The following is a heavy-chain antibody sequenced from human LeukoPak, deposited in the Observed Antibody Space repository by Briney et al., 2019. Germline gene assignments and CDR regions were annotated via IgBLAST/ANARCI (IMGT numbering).Heavy chain of an antibody. CDR3: ATLYGDSPDY. J-gene: IGHJ4*02. CDR1: GFTVSNNY. CDR2: IYSGGGT. Sequence: PGGSLRLSCAASGFTVSNNYMSWVRQAPGKGLEWVSVIYSGGGTYYADSVKGRFTIPRENTKNTLYLQMNSLRAEDTAVYYCATLYGDSPDYWGQGTLVTVSS. V-gene: IGHV3-66*01. D-gene: IGHD4-17*01.